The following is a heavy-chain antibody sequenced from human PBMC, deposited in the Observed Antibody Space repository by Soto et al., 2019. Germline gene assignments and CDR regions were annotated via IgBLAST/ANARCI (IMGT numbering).Heavy chain of an antibody. CDR3: ARAITRVRGVILYGMDV. D-gene: IGHD3-10*01. V-gene: IGHV1-18*01. Sequence: QVQLVQSGAEVKKPGASVKVSCKASGYTFTSYGISWVRQAPGQGLEWMGWISAYNGNTNYAQKLQGRVTMTTDTATSTAYMERRSLRSDDTAVYYCARAITRVRGVILYGMDVWGQGTTVTVSS. CDR1: GYTFTSYG. J-gene: IGHJ6*02. CDR2: ISAYNGNT.